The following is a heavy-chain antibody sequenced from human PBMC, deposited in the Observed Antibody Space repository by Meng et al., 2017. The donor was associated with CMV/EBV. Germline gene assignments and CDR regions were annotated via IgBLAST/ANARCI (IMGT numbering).Heavy chain of an antibody. D-gene: IGHD2-15*01. Sequence: QGRRVECGGGVKKAGSLVKFSCKASGGTFSSYAISWVRQAPGQGLEWMGGIIPIFGTANYAQKFQGRVTITADESTSTAYMELSSLRSEDTAVYYCARVCGGSCFDYWGQGTLVTVSS. CDR3: ARVCGGSCFDY. V-gene: IGHV1-69*01. CDR1: GGTFSSYA. J-gene: IGHJ4*02. CDR2: IIPIFGTA.